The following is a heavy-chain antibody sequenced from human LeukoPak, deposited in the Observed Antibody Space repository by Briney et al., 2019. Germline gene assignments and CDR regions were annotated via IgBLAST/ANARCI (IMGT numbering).Heavy chain of an antibody. V-gene: IGHV3-48*03. J-gene: IGHJ4*02. D-gene: IGHD1-1*01. CDR3: TNWPTSVY. Sequence: GGSLRHSCAASGFTFSSYEMNWVRQAPGKGLEWVSYISSSGSTIYYADSVKGRFTISRDNAKNSLYLQMNSLRAEDTAVYYCTNWPTSVYWGQETLVTVSS. CDR1: GFTFSSYE. CDR2: ISSSGSTI.